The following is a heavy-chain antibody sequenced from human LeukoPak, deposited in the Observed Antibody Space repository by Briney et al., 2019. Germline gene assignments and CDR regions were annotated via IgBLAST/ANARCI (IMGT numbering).Heavy chain of an antibody. CDR3: ARGGGSSWYRWFDP. J-gene: IGHJ5*02. V-gene: IGHV4-34*01. Sequence: SSETLSLTCAVCGGSFSGYYWSWIRQPPGKGLEWIGEINHSGSTNYNPSLKSRVTISVDTSKNQFSLKLSSVTAADTAVYYCARGGGSSWYRWFDPWGQGTLVTVSS. CDR1: GGSFSGYY. CDR2: INHSGST. D-gene: IGHD6-13*01.